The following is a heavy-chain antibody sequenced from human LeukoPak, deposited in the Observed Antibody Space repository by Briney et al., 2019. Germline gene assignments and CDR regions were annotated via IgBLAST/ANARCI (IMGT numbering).Heavy chain of an antibody. Sequence: GESLKISCETSGFTFTTSWIGWVRQMPGTGLEWVGAIYPDDSDTRYSPSFQGQVRISADKSARTAYLQWASLKASDTATYYCARRRGAAVTIIWFDPWGQGTLVTVS. CDR1: GFTFTTSW. V-gene: IGHV5-51*01. D-gene: IGHD4-17*01. CDR2: IYPDDSDT. CDR3: ARRRGAAVTIIWFDP. J-gene: IGHJ5*02.